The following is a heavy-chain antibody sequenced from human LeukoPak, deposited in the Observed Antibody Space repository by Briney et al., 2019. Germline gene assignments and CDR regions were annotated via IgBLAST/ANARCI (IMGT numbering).Heavy chain of an antibody. CDR2: IGSFSYYI. V-gene: IGHV3-21*04. Sequence: PGGSLRLSCTASGFNFNAYTMNWVRQAPGQGLEWVSSIGSFSYYIYYADSVKGRFTISRDNSKNTLYLQMNSLRAEDTAVYYCARDRRQSGDGDVWGQGTTVTVSS. J-gene: IGHJ6*02. CDR1: GFNFNAYT. D-gene: IGHD2-21*02. CDR3: ARDRRQSGDGDV.